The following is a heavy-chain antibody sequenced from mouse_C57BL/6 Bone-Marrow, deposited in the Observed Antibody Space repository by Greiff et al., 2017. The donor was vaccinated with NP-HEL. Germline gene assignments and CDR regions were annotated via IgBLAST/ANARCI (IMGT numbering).Heavy chain of an antibody. CDR2: IYPGSGST. CDR1: GYTFTSYW. D-gene: IGHD1-1*01. CDR3: ANYYGSSYDYFDY. V-gene: IGHV1-55*01. Sequence: VQLQQPGAELVKPGASVKMSCKASGYTFTSYWITWVKQRPGQGLEWIGDIYPGSGSTNYNEKFKSKATLTVDTSSSTAYMLLSSLTSEDSAVYYCANYYGSSYDYFDYWGQGTTLTVSS. J-gene: IGHJ2*01.